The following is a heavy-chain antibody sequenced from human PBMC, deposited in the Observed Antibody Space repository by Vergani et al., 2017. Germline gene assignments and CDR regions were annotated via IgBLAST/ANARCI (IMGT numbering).Heavy chain of an antibody. CDR1: GFTFSNYG. CDR3: ARGDYSRAPRAGYYFDY. D-gene: IGHD4-11*01. V-gene: IGHV3-33*01. J-gene: IGHJ4*02. CDR2: IWYDGSNK. Sequence: QLVESGGGWVQPGGSLRLSCAASGFTFSNYGLHWVRQAPGKGLEWVAVIWYDGSNKYYADSVKGRFTISRDNSKNTLYLQMNSLRAEDTAVYYCARGDYSRAPRAGYYFDYWGQGTLVTVSS.